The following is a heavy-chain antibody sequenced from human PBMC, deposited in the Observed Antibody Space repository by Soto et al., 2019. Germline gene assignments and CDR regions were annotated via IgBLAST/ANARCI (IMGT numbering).Heavy chain of an antibody. Sequence: ASVKVSCKASGYTFTSYAMHWVRQAPGQRLEWMGWINAGNGNTKYSQKFQGRVTITRDTSASTAYMELSSLRSEDTAVYYCARVGQFMTTVTAYYYYGMDVWGQGTTVTVS. CDR1: GYTFTSYA. CDR2: INAGNGNT. V-gene: IGHV1-3*01. D-gene: IGHD4-17*01. J-gene: IGHJ6*02. CDR3: ARVGQFMTTVTAYYYYGMDV.